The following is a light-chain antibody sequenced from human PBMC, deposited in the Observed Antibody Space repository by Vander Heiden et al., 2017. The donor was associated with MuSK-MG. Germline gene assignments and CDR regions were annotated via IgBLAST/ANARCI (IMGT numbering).Light chain of an antibody. CDR3: QQYYSTPPT. V-gene: IGKV4-1*01. Sequence: DIVMTQSPDSLAVSLGERATINCKSSQSVLYSSNNKNYLAWYQQKPGQPPKLLIYWASTRESGVPDRFSGSGSGTDFTLTISSLQAEDEAVYYCQQYYSTPPTFGQGTRLXIK. J-gene: IGKJ5*01. CDR1: QSVLYSSNNKNY. CDR2: WAS.